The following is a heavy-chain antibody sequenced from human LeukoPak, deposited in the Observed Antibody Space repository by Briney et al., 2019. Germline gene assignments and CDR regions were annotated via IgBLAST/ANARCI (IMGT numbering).Heavy chain of an antibody. D-gene: IGHD6-13*01. J-gene: IGHJ4*02. CDR1: GGSVSSGSYY. V-gene: IGHV4-39*07. CDR3: AKDSTPFTGYSSS. Sequence: PSETLSLTCTVSGGSVSSGSYYWGWIRQPPGKGLEWIGNIYYSGSTYYNPSLKSRVTISVETSKNQFSLKLSSVTAADTAVYYCAKDSTPFTGYSSSWGQGTLVTVSS. CDR2: IYYSGST.